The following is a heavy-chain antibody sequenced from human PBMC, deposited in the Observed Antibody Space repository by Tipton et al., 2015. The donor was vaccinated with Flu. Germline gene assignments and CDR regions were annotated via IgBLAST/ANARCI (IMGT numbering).Heavy chain of an antibody. CDR2: IFHSGST. CDR3: ARRTYYYGSGEKDY. V-gene: IGHV4-38-2*01. Sequence: LRLSCAVSGYSISSGYYWGWIRQPPGKGLEWFGSIFHSGSTYYNPSLKSRVIISADTSKNQFSLKLSSVTAADTAVYYCARRTYYYGSGEKDYWGQGTLVTVSS. J-gene: IGHJ4*02. CDR1: GYSISSGYY. D-gene: IGHD3-10*01.